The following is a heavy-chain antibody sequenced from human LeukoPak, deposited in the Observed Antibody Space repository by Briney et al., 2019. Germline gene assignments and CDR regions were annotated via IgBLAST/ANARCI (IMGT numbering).Heavy chain of an antibody. J-gene: IGHJ4*02. CDR2: IYHSGST. V-gene: IGHV4-30-2*01. CDR3: ARGYFDWLLYYDY. CDR1: CGSISSGGHS. D-gene: IGHD3-9*01. Sequence: SQTLSLTCAVSCGSISSGGHSWSWIRQPPGKGLEWIGYIYHSGSTYYNPSLKSRVTISVDRSKNQFSLKLSSVTAADTAVYYCARGYFDWLLYYDYWGQGTLVTVSS.